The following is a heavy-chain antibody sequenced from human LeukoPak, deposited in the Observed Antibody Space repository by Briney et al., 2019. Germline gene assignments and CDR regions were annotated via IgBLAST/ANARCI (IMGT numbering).Heavy chain of an antibody. J-gene: IGHJ4*02. CDR3: AKAYYDSSGYYQDY. D-gene: IGHD3-22*01. CDR1: GFTFEDYA. V-gene: IGHV3-9*01. CDR2: ISWNSGSI. Sequence: GGSLRLSCAASGFTFEDYAMHWVRQAPGKGLEGVSGISWNSGSIGYADSVKGRFTISRDNAKNSLYLQMNSLRAEDTALYYCAKAYYDSSGYYQDYWGQGTLVTVSS.